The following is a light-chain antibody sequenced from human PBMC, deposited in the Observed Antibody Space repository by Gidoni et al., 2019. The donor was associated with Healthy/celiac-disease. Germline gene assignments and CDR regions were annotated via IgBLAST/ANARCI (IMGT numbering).Light chain of an antibody. V-gene: IGKV1-5*01. Sequence: DIQMTQSPSTLSASVGDRVTITCRASQSISSWLAWYQQKPGKAPKLLIYDASSLESGVPSRFSGSGSGTEFTLTISSLQPDDFVTYYCQQYHSYSPFGQGTKVEIK. CDR3: QQYHSYSP. J-gene: IGKJ1*01. CDR2: DAS. CDR1: QSISSW.